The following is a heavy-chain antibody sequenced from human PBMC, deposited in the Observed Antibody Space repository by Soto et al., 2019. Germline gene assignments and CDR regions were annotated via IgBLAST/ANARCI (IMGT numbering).Heavy chain of an antibody. J-gene: IGHJ4*02. V-gene: IGHV3-21*01. CDR1: GFTFSSYS. Sequence: EVQLVESGGGLVKPGGSLRLSCAASGFTFSSYSMNWVRQAPGKGLEWVSSISSSSSYIYYADSVKGRFTISRDNAKTSLYLQMNSLRAEDTAVYYCATDNYDILTGYSLFSDYWGQGTLVTVSS. D-gene: IGHD3-9*01. CDR3: ATDNYDILTGYSLFSDY. CDR2: ISSSSSYI.